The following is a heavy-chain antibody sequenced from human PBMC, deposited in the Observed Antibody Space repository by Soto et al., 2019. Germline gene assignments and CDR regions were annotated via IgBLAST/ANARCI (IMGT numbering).Heavy chain of an antibody. CDR1: GGTFSSYT. CDR2: IIPILGIA. V-gene: IGHV1-69*04. CDR3: ARESHTCSGGSCYYFDY. J-gene: IGHJ4*02. D-gene: IGHD2-15*01. Sequence: SVKVSCKASGGTFSSYTISWVRQAPGQGLEWMGRIIPILGIANYAQKFQGRVTITADKSTSTAYMELSSLRSEDTAVYYCARESHTCSGGSCYYFDYWGQGTLVTVSS.